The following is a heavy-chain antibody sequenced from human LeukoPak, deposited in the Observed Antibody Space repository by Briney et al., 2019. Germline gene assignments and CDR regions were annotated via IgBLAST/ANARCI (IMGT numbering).Heavy chain of an antibody. J-gene: IGHJ4*02. V-gene: IGHV3-15*01. D-gene: IGHD1-26*01. CDR2: IKSKTNGGTT. CDR3: TTDRIVGATRDY. CDR1: GFTFSNAW. Sequence: PGGSLRLSCAASGFTFSNAWMSWVRQAPGKGLEWVGRIKSKTNGGTTDYAAPVKGRFTISRDDSKNTLYLQMNSLKTEDTAVYYCTTDRIVGATRDYWGQGTPVTVSS.